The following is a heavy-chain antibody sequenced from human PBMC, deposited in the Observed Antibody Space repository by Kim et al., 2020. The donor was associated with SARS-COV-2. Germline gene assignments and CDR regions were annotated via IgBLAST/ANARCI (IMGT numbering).Heavy chain of an antibody. V-gene: IGHV4-59*12. CDR3: ARELSDV. CDR2: YSGST. Sequence: YSGSTNYNPSLKSRVTISVDTSKNQFSLKLSSVTAAVTAVYYCARELSDVWGQGTTVTVSS. J-gene: IGHJ6*02. D-gene: IGHD2-15*01.